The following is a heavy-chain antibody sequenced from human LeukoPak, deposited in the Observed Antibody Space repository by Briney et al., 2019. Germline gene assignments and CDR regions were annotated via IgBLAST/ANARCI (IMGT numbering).Heavy chain of an antibody. D-gene: IGHD3-22*01. CDR3: ARDYYDSSGYYSPTNYYYGMDV. V-gene: IGHV1-18*01. CDR2: ISAYNGNT. J-gene: IGHJ6*02. Sequence: GASVKVSCKASGYTFTSYGISWVRQAPGQGLEWMGWISAYNGNTNYAQKLQGRVTMTTGTSTSTAYMELRSLRSDDTAVYYCARDYYDSSGYYSPTNYYYGMDVWGQGTTVTVSS. CDR1: GYTFTSYG.